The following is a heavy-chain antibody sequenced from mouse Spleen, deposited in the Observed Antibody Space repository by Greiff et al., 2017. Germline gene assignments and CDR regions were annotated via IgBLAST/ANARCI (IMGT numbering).Heavy chain of an antibody. J-gene: IGHJ3*01. V-gene: IGHV1-50*01. CDR1: GYTFTSYW. Sequence: QVQLQQPGAELVKPGASVKLSCKASGYTFTSYWMQWVKQRPGQGLEWIGEIDPSDSYTNYNQKFKGKATLTVDTSSSTAYMQLSSLTSEDSAVYYCARYGGYDVAYWGQGTLVTVSA. CDR2: IDPSDSYT. CDR3: ARYGGYDVAY. D-gene: IGHD2-14*01.